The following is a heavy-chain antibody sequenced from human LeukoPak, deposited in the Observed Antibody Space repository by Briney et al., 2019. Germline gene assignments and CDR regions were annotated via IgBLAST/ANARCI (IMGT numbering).Heavy chain of an antibody. CDR1: GGSFSGYY. J-gene: IGHJ4*02. Sequence: SETLSLTCAVYGGSFSGYYWSWIRQPPGKGLEWIGEINHSGGTNYNPSLKSRVTISVDTSKNQFSLKLSSVTAADTAVYYCARDTTGYWGQGTLVTVSS. CDR3: ARDTTGY. CDR2: INHSGGT. D-gene: IGHD1-26*01. V-gene: IGHV4-34*01.